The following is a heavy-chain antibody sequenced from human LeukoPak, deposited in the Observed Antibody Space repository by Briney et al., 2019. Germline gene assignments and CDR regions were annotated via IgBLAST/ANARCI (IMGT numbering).Heavy chain of an antibody. Sequence: GGSLRLSCAASGFTFSSHWMHWVRQAPGKGLVWVSFINNDGRVTRYADSVKGRFSISRDNAKNTVYLQMNSLRAEDTAVYYCAKTSNYYDSSAYSDWGQGTLVTVSS. CDR2: INNDGRVT. V-gene: IGHV3-74*01. D-gene: IGHD3-22*01. J-gene: IGHJ4*02. CDR1: GFTFSSHW. CDR3: AKTSNYYDSSAYSD.